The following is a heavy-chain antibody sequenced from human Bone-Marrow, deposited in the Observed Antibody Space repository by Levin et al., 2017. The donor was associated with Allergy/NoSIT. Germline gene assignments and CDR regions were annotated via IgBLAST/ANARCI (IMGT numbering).Heavy chain of an antibody. V-gene: IGHV3-21*06. D-gene: IGHD6-19*01. CDR3: ARSQGRSGWSYYYYGMDV. Sequence: PGGSPRLSCRGSGFDFNTHDMNWVRQAPGQGLEWVSSISGNSHSVYYADSVKGRFSISRDNAKNSMFLHMNSLRVEDTAVYYCARSQGRSGWSYYYYGMDVWGRGTTLTVSS. CDR2: ISGNSHSV. J-gene: IGHJ6*02. CDR1: GFDFNTHD.